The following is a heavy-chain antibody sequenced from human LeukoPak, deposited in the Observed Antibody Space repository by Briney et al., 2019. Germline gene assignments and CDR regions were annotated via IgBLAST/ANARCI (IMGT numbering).Heavy chain of an antibody. V-gene: IGHV4-34*01. CDR2: INHSGST. D-gene: IGHD4/OR15-4a*01. Sequence: SETLSLTCSVYGGSFSGYYWSWIRQPPGRGLEWIGEINHSGSTNYNPSLKSRVTISVDTSKNQFSLKLSSVTAADTAVYYCARDLTGPQGYWGQGTLVTVSS. J-gene: IGHJ4*02. CDR1: GGSFSGYY. CDR3: ARDLTGPQGY.